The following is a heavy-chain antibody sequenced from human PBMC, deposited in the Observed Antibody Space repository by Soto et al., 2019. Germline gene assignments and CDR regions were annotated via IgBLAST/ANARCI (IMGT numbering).Heavy chain of an antibody. D-gene: IGHD3-10*01. J-gene: IGHJ5*02. CDR1: GGSISSGGYY. CDR2: IYYSGST. CDR3: ARDRREVRGVITRSPNWFDP. Sequence: NPSETLSLTCTVSGGSISSGGYYWSWIRQHPGKGLEWIGYIYYSGSTYYNPSLKSRVTISVDTSKNQFSLKLSSVTAADTAVYYCARDRREVRGVITRSPNWFDPWGQGTLVTVSS. V-gene: IGHV4-31*03.